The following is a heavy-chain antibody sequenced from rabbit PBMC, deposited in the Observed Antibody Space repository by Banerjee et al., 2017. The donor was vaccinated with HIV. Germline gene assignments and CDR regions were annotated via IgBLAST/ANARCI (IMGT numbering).Heavy chain of an antibody. CDR2: IGVGSDTT. V-gene: IGHV1S45*01. CDR3: ARYYSYGYAGGTYAANL. J-gene: IGHJ4*01. D-gene: IGHD6-1*01. CDR1: GFSFSSGYW. Sequence: QEQLEESGGDLVKPEGSLTLTCTASGFSFSSGYWICWVRQAPGKGLEWVGCIGVGSDTTYYATWAKGRFTISKTSSTTVTLQMTSLTAADTATYFCARYYSYGYAGGTYAANLWGPGTLVTVS.